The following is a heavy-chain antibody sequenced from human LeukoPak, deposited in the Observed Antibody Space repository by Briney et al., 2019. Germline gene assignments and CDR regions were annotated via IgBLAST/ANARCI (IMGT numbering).Heavy chain of an antibody. CDR1: GFTFSSYS. CDR2: ISSSSSYI. V-gene: IGHV3-21*01. CDR3: ARDLSGLYNWFDP. D-gene: IGHD5-12*01. Sequence: GGSLRLSCAASGFTFSSYSMNWVRQAPGKGLEWVSSISSSSSYIYYADSVKGRFTISRDNAKNSLYLQMNSLRVEDTAVYYCARDLSGLYNWFDPWGQGTLVTVSS. J-gene: IGHJ5*02.